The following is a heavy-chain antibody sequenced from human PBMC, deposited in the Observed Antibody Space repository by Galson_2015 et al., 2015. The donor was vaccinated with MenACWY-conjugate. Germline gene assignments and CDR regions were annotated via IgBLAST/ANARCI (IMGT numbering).Heavy chain of an antibody. J-gene: IGHJ4*02. CDR3: ARGTYRSGSSI. CDR1: GFTLMSYH. Sequence: SLRLSCAASGFTLMSYHMNWVRQAPGEGLEWISFIGNSGSPIYYADSVKGRFTISRDNAKNSLFLHMNSLRAEDTAVYYCARGTYRSGSSIWGQGTLVTVSS. D-gene: IGHD6-19*01. CDR2: IGNSGSPI. V-gene: IGHV3-48*03.